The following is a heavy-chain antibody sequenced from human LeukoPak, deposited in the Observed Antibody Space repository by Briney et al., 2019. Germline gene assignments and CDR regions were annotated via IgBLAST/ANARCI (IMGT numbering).Heavy chain of an antibody. D-gene: IGHD5-18*01. V-gene: IGHV3-53*01. Sequence: GGSLRLSCAASGFTVSSSYMYWVRQAPGKGLEWVSFFYRGDSTYYADSVKGRFTISRDNSKNTLYLQMNSLRTEDTAVYYCANALDPVDTTMGQWGQGALVTVPS. CDR2: FYRGDST. CDR1: GFTVSSSY. CDR3: ANALDPVDTTMGQ. J-gene: IGHJ4*02.